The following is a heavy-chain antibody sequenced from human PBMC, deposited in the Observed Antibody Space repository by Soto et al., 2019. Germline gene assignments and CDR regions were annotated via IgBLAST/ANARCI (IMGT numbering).Heavy chain of an antibody. Sequence: QVQLVQSGAEVKKPGASVKVSCKASGYTFTSYGISWVRQAPGQGLEWMGWISAYNGNTNYAQKLQGRVTMTTDTSTSTAYMELRRLRSDDTAVYYCARDFFSGSSSWYSPRYWGQGTLVTVSS. CDR2: ISAYNGNT. D-gene: IGHD6-13*01. CDR1: GYTFTSYG. CDR3: ARDFFSGSSSWYSPRY. J-gene: IGHJ4*02. V-gene: IGHV1-18*01.